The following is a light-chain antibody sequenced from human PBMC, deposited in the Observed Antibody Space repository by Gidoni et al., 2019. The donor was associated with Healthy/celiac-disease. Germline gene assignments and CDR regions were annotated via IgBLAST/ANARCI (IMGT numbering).Light chain of an antibody. V-gene: IGKV1-39*01. CDR1: QSISNY. CDR2: TAS. Sequence: DIQMTQSPSSLSASVGDRVTLTCRASQSISNYLNWYQQKPGKAPKLLIYTASNLQGGVPSRFSGSGSGTEFTLTISSLQPEDFATYYCQQSYSTPRTFGQGTKVEIK. CDR3: QQSYSTPRT. J-gene: IGKJ1*01.